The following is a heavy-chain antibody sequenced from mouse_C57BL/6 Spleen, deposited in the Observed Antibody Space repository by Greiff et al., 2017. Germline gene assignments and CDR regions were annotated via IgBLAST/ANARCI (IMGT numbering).Heavy chain of an antibody. J-gene: IGHJ1*03. CDR2: INPNNGGT. Sequence: EVQLQQSGPELVKPGASVKISCKASGYTFTDYYMNWVKQSHGKSLEWIGDINPNNGGTSYNQKFKGKATLTVDNSSSTAYMELRSLTSEDSAVYYCAHGGYFDVWGTGTTVTVSS. CDR3: AHGGYFDV. CDR1: GYTFTDYY. V-gene: IGHV1-26*01.